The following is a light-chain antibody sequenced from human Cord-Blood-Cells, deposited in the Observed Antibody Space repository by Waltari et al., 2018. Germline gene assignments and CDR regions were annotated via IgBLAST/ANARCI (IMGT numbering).Light chain of an antibody. CDR1: RSNIGSNT. V-gene: IGLV1-44*01. CDR2: SNN. CDR3: AAWDDSLNGWV. J-gene: IGLJ3*02. Sequence: QSVLTQPPSASGTPGQRVIISCSGSRSNIGSNTVNWYQQLPGTAPKLLIYSNNQRPSGVPDRFSGSKSGTSASLAISGLQSEDEADYYCAAWDDSLNGWVFGGGTKLTVL.